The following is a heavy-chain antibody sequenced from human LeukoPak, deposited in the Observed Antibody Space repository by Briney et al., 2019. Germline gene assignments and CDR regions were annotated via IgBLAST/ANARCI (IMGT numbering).Heavy chain of an antibody. D-gene: IGHD3-10*01. J-gene: IGHJ4*02. V-gene: IGHV3-30-3*01. CDR1: GFAFSTYA. CDR2: ISFDGNTK. CDR3: ARAMVRGVPFDY. Sequence: PGRSLRLSCAVSGFAFSTYAMHWVRQAPGKGLEWLAVISFDGNTKYYADSAKGRFTISRDNSKNTLYVQISSLRVEDTAVYYCARAMVRGVPFDYWGQGTLVTVSS.